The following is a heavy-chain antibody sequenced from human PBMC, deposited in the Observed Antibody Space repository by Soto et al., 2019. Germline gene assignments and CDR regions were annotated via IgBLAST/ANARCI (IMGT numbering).Heavy chain of an antibody. J-gene: IGHJ5*02. CDR2: IYYSGST. Sequence: PSETLSLTCTVSGGSISSGDYYWSWIRQPPGKGLEWIGYIYYSGSTYYNPSLKSRVTISVDTSKNQFSLKLSSVTAADTAVYYCAREGDYAPNWFDPWGRGTLVTVSS. D-gene: IGHD4-17*01. CDR1: GGSISSGDYY. V-gene: IGHV4-30-4*01. CDR3: AREGDYAPNWFDP.